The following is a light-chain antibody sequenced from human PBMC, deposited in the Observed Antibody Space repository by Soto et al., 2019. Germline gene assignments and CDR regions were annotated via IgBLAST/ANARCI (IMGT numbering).Light chain of an antibody. CDR2: KAS. CDR3: QQYYSFCA. J-gene: IGKJ1*01. Sequence: DIQMTQSPSTLSASVGDRVTITCRASQSISEWSAWYQQKPGKAPKLLIYKASTLESGVPSRFSGSGSGTEFTLTISSLQPDDFATYYCQQYYSFCAFGQGTKVEIK. V-gene: IGKV1-5*03. CDR1: QSISEW.